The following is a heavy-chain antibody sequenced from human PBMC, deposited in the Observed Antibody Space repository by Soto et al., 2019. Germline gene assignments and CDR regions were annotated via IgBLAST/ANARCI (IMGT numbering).Heavy chain of an antibody. CDR3: AKDRLASGATPRFDP. J-gene: IGHJ5*02. Sequence: GGSLRLSCAGSGFTFSRYGMSWVRQASGRGLEWVSVISGSGDSTYYADSGKGRFTISRDNSKNTLYLQMNSLRAEDTAVYYCAKDRLASGATPRFDPWGHGTLVTVSS. CDR2: ISGSGDST. D-gene: IGHD3-3*02. CDR1: GFTFSRYG. V-gene: IGHV3-23*01.